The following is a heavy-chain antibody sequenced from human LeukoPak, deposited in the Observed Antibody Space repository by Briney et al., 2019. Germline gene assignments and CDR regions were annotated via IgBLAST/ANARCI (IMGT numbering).Heavy chain of an antibody. CDR2: TYYSGST. J-gene: IGHJ6*02. CDR1: SASISSYS. V-gene: IGHV4-59*01. D-gene: IGHD3-3*01. Sequence: PSETLSLTCPVSSASISSYSWSWIRQPPGKGLEWVGYTYYSGSTTYNPSFKSRVTISVDTSKNQFSLKLSSVTVAEKAVYYCARGGHEGFLEWGPHYYYYYGMDVWGQGTTVTVSS. CDR3: ARGGHEGFLEWGPHYYYYYGMDV.